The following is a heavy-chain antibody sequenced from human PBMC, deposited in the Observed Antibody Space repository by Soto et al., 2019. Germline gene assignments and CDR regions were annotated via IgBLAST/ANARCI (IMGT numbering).Heavy chain of an antibody. CDR2: INPSGGST. D-gene: IGHD3-10*01. V-gene: IGHV1-46*01. CDR1: GYTFTSYY. CDR3: ARYGSGTLGPHNWFDP. J-gene: IGHJ5*02. Sequence: ALVKVYCKASGYTFTSYYMHWVRKAPGQGLEWMGIINPSGGSTSYAQKFQGRVTMTRDTSTSTVYMELSSLRSEDTAVYYCARYGSGTLGPHNWFDPWGQGTLVTVPQ.